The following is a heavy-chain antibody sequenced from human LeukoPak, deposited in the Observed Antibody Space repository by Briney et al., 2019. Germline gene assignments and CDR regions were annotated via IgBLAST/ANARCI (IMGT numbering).Heavy chain of an antibody. Sequence: PSETLSLTCAVYGGSFSGYYWSWIRQPPGKGLEWIGHIYYSGSTNYNPSLKSRVTISVDTSNNQFSLKLSSVTTADTAVYYCARVGTVTSFDRWGQGTLVTVSS. CDR3: ARVGTVTSFDR. J-gene: IGHJ4*02. CDR2: IYYSGST. D-gene: IGHD4-17*01. V-gene: IGHV4-59*01. CDR1: GGSFSGYY.